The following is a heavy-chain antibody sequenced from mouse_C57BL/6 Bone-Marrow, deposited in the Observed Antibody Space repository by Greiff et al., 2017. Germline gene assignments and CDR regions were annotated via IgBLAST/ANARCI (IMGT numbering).Heavy chain of an antibody. CDR1: GYTFTDYY. J-gene: IGHJ2*01. CDR2: INPNNGGT. Sequence: EVQLQQSGPELVKPGASVKISCKASGYTFTDYYMNWVKQSHGKSLEWIGDINPNNGGTSYNQKFKGKATLTVDKSSSTAYMELRSLASEDSAGYYCASSEGTGGYFDYWGQGTTLTVSS. V-gene: IGHV1-26*01. D-gene: IGHD3-3*01. CDR3: ASSEGTGGYFDY.